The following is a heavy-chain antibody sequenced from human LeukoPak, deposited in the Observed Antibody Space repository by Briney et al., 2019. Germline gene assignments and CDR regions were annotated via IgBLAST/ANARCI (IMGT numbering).Heavy chain of an antibody. V-gene: IGHV1-69*13. CDR1: GGTFSSYA. CDR3: ARGVRFLEWLYGMDV. J-gene: IGHJ6*02. D-gene: IGHD3-3*01. CDR2: MIPIFGTA. Sequence: ASVKVSCKASGGTFSSYAISWVRQAPGQGLEWMGGMIPIFGTANYAQKFQGRVTITADESTSTAYMELSSLRSEDTAVYYCARGVRFLEWLYGMDVWGQGTTVTVSS.